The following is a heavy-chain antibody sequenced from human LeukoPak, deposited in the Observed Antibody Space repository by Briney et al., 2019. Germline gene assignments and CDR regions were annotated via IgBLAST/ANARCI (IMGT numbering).Heavy chain of an antibody. Sequence: GASVTVSCTASGYTFTSYGISWVRQAPGQGLEWMGGIIPIFGTANYAQKFQGRVTITADESTSTAYMELSSLRSEDTAVYYCARGYSSLKNFDYWGQGTLVTVSS. D-gene: IGHD6-13*01. CDR2: IIPIFGTA. J-gene: IGHJ4*02. CDR1: GYTFTSYG. V-gene: IGHV1-69*13. CDR3: ARGYSSLKNFDY.